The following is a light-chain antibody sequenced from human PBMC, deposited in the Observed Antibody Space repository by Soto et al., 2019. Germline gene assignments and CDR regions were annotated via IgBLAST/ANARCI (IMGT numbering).Light chain of an antibody. CDR3: QQYNDGLT. CDR1: QSVSSN. CDR2: GAS. J-gene: IGKJ4*01. V-gene: IGKV3-15*01. Sequence: RVMTQSPATLSVSPGERATLSCRASQSVSSNLAWYQQKPGQAPRLLIYGASTRAAGIPARFSSSGSGTEFTLTISSLQSEDFAVYYCQQYNDGLTFGGGTKVEI.